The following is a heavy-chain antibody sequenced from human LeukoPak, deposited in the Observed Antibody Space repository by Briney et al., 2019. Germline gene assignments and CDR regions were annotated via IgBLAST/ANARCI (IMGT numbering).Heavy chain of an antibody. V-gene: IGHV4-59*01. CDR3: AREVFHYYYYYMDV. J-gene: IGHJ6*03. CDR2: IYYSGST. Sequence: SETLSLTCAVYGGSFSGYYWSWIRQPPGKGLEWIGYIYYSGSTNYNPSLKSRVTISVDTSKNQFSLKLSSVTAADTAVYYCAREVFHYYYYYMDVWGKGTTVTISS. D-gene: IGHD1-14*01. CDR1: GGSFSGYY.